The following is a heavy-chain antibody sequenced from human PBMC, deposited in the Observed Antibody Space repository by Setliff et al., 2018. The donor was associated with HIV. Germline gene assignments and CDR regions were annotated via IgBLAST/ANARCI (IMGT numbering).Heavy chain of an antibody. CDR3: VKEYHTTATDTRVANYFDY. CDR1: GYTFTSCF. CDR2: INPSDGTT. Sequence: RASVKVSCKASGYTFTSCFMHWVRQAPGQGLEYMGIINPSDGTTDYTQKFQDRVTMTSDTSTSTVYMELRSLRFEDTAIYYCVKEYHTTATDTRVANYFDYWGQGTLVTVSS. D-gene: IGHD6-13*01. V-gene: IGHV1-46*01. J-gene: IGHJ4*02.